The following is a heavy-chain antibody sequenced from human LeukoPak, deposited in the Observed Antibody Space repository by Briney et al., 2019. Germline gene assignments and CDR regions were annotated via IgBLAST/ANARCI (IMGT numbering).Heavy chain of an antibody. CDR2: IIPIFGTA. V-gene: IGHV1-69*05. CDR1: GGTFSSYA. Sequence: SVKVSCKASGGTFSSYAISWVRQAPGQGLEWMGWIIPIFGTANYAQKFQGRVTITRDTSASTAYMELSSLRSEDMAVYYCARTAMAYTYFDYWGQGTLVTVSS. CDR3: ARTAMAYTYFDY. J-gene: IGHJ4*02. D-gene: IGHD2-2*02.